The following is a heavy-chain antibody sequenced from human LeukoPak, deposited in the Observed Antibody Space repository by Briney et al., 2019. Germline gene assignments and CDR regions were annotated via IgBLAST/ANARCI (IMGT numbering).Heavy chain of an antibody. J-gene: IGHJ4*02. CDR2: LSGSGSST. CDR1: GFIFNKNA. Sequence: GGSLRLSCVASGFIFNKNAMSWVRQAPGKGLEWVSGLSGSGSSTDYAGFVRGRFTVSRDNSKNTLFLQMNSLRAEDTAIYYCAKERDYGPADYWGQGTLVTVSS. D-gene: IGHD4/OR15-4a*01. CDR3: AKERDYGPADY. V-gene: IGHV3-23*01.